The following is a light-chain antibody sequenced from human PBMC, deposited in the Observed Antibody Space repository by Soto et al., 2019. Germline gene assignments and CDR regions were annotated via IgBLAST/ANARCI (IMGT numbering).Light chain of an antibody. CDR3: QQYNNWPQT. CDR2: DAY. Sequence: ETMMTQSPDTLSVSLGERATLSCRASQSLRSSLAWYQQKPGQAPRPLIYDAYTRATGIQARFSGSGSGTDFTLTIRGLQSEDFAVYYCQQYNNWPQTFGQGTKVDIK. V-gene: IGKV3-15*01. J-gene: IGKJ1*01. CDR1: QSLRSS.